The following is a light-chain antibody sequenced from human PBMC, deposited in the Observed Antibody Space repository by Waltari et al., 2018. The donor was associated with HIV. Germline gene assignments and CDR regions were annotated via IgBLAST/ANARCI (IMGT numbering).Light chain of an antibody. CDR2: GAS. CDR1: HSITTY. CDR3: QHSYRTVT. J-gene: IGKJ3*01. V-gene: IGKV1-39*01. Sequence: DIQMTQSPSSLSSFVGDMVLISCRTSHSITTYLNWYHQQPGKAPKLLIYGASCLQSGVPPRFSGSGSGTDFTLNITGVQLEDFGTYYCQHSYRTVTFGPGTKLD.